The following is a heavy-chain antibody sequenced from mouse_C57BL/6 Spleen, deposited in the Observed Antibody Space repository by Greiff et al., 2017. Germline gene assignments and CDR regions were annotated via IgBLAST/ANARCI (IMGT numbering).Heavy chain of an antibody. J-gene: IGHJ3*01. CDR3: ARARYYDYDEEFAY. D-gene: IGHD2-4*01. CDR2: INPGSGGT. CDR1: GYAFTNYL. V-gene: IGHV1-54*01. Sequence: QVQLQQSGAELVRPGTSVKVSCKASGYAFTNYLIEWVKQRPGQGLEWIGVINPGSGGTNYNEKFKGKATLTADNSSSHAYMQLSSLTSEDSAVYFCARARYYDYDEEFAYWGQGTLVTVSA.